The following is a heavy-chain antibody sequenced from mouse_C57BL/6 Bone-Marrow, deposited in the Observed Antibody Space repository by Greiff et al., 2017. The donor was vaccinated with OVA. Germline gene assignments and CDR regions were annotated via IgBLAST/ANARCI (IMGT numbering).Heavy chain of an antibody. V-gene: IGHV5-9-1*02. D-gene: IGHD1-1*01. Sequence: EVKLVESGEGLVKPGGSLKLSCAASGFTFSSYAMSWVRQTPEKRLEWVAYISSGGDYIYYADTVKGRFTISRDNARNTLYLQMSSLKSEDTAMYYCTRDNYYGSSYFDYWGQGTTLTVSS. CDR2: ISSGGDYI. CDR3: TRDNYYGSSYFDY. CDR1: GFTFSSYA. J-gene: IGHJ2*01.